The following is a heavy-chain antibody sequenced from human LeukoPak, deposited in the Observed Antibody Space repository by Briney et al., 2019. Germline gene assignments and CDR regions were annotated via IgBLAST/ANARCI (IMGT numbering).Heavy chain of an antibody. CDR3: ARERVDTAMAFDY. CDR2: IYYSGSA. J-gene: IGHJ4*02. CDR1: GGSTSTYY. V-gene: IGHV4-59*06. Sequence: SETPSLTCIVSGGSTSTYYWSWIRQHPGKGLEWIGYIYYSGSAYYNPSLKSRVTISVDTSKNQFSLKLSSVTAADTAVYYCARERVDTAMAFDYWGQGTLVTVSS. D-gene: IGHD5-18*01.